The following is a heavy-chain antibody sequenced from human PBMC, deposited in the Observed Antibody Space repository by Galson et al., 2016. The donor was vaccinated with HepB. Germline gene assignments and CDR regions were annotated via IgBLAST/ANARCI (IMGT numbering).Heavy chain of an antibody. J-gene: IGHJ6*02. CDR3: ARQPRIAVAGTFYYGMDV. CDR2: IIPAFGTT. Sequence: KVSCKASGGTFSNYAISWVRQAPGQGLEWMGGIIPAFGTTNYAQKFQGRVAITADEFTSTAYMELSSLRSEDTAVYYCARQPRIAVAGTFYYGMDVWGQGTTVTVSS. V-gene: IGHV1-69*01. CDR1: GGTFSNYA. D-gene: IGHD6-19*01.